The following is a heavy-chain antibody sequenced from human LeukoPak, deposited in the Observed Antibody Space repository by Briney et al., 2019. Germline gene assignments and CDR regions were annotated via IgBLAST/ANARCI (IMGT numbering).Heavy chain of an antibody. CDR3: AKDYDILTGFDY. D-gene: IGHD3-9*01. CDR1: GFTFSIYA. V-gene: IGHV3-23*01. Sequence: GGSLRLSCEASGFTFSIYAMSWVRQAPGKGLEWLSIMSGAGGSTYYADSVKGRFTISRDNSKNTLYLQMNSLRAEDTAVYYCAKDYDILTGFDYWGQGTLVTVSS. J-gene: IGHJ4*02. CDR2: MSGAGGST.